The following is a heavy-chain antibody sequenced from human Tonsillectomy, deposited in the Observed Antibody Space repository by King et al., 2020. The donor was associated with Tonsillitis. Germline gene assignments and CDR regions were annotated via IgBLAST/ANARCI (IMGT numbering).Heavy chain of an antibody. V-gene: IGHV1-2*02. CDR2: INPNSGGT. CDR3: AGEPYSSSWDDAFDI. J-gene: IGHJ3*02. Sequence: QLVQSGADVKKPGASVKVSCKASGYTFTGYYMHWVRQAPGQGLEWMGWINPNSGGTNYAQKFQGRVTMTRDTSISTAYMELSRLRSDDTAVYYCAGEPYSSSWDDAFDIWGQGTMVAVSS. CDR1: GYTFTGYY. D-gene: IGHD6-13*01.